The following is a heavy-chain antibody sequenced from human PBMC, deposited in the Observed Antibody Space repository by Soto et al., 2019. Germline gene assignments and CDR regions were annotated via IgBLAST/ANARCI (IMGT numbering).Heavy chain of an antibody. V-gene: IGHV4-30-4*01. CDR2: IHYSGST. CDR1: GGSISSGDYY. Sequence: PSETLSLTCTVSGGSISSGDYYWSWIRQPPGKGLEWIGYIHYSGSTYYNPSLKRRVTISVDTSKKQFSLKLRSVTAADTAGGSCARDGLRFLEWSPYWGQGALVTVAS. CDR3: ARDGLRFLEWSPY. D-gene: IGHD3-3*01. J-gene: IGHJ4*02.